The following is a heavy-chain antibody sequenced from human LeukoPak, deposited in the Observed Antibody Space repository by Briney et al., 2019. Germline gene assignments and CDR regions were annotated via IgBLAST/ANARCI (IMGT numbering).Heavy chain of an antibody. CDR3: ARERHCSSTSCLYYYYGMDV. Sequence: ASVKVSCKASGYTFTGYYMLWVRQAPGQGLEWMGWINPNSGGTNYAQKFQGRVTMTRDTSISTAYMELSRLRSDDTAVYYCARERHCSSTSCLYYYYGMDVWGQGTTVTVSS. D-gene: IGHD2-2*01. V-gene: IGHV1-2*02. CDR2: INPNSGGT. J-gene: IGHJ6*02. CDR1: GYTFTGYY.